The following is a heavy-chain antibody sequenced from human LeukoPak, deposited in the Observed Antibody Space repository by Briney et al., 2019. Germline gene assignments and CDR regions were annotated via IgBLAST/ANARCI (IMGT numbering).Heavy chain of an antibody. Sequence: SETLSLTCTVSGGSISSYYWSWIRQPPGKGLEWIGYIYYSGSTNYNPSLKSRVTMSVDTSKNQFSLKLSSVTAADTAVYYCARYYSYSGSYYLDVWGQGTTVTVSS. V-gene: IGHV4-59*12. D-gene: IGHD3-10*01. CDR1: GGSISSYY. J-gene: IGHJ6*02. CDR3: ARYYSYSGSYYLDV. CDR2: IYYSGST.